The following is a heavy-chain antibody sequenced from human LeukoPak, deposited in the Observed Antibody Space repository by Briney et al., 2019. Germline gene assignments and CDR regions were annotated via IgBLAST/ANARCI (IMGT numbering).Heavy chain of an antibody. CDR3: ARVLLGPLRENWFDP. J-gene: IGHJ5*02. CDR2: IYYSGST. D-gene: IGHD2-15*01. CDR1: GGSISSGGYY. V-gene: IGHV4-31*03. Sequence: SQTQSLTCTVSGGSISSGGYYWSWIRQHPGKGLEWIGYIYYSGSTYYNPSLKSRVTISVDTSKNQFSLKLSSVTAADTAVYYCARVLLGPLRENWFDPWGQGTMVSVSS.